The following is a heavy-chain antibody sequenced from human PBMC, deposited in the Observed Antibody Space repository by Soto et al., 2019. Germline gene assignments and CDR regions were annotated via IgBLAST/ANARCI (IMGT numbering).Heavy chain of an antibody. CDR1: GYTFTSYA. CDR3: ARDRVVVVAGFDY. Sequence: QVQLVQSGAEVKKPGASVKVSCKASGYTFTSYAMHWVRQAPGQRLEWMGWINAGNGNTKYSQKFQGRVTITRDTAASTADMELSSLRSEDTAVYYCARDRVVVVAGFDYWGQGTLVTVSS. CDR2: INAGNGNT. J-gene: IGHJ4*02. V-gene: IGHV1-3*01. D-gene: IGHD2-15*01.